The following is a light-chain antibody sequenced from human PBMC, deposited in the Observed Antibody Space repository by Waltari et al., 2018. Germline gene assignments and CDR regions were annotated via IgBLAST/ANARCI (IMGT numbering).Light chain of an antibody. CDR1: ALPKRY. CDR2: KTT. Sequence: SYEVTQPPSVSVSPGQTARITCPADALPKRYAYGYQQKPGQVPVLVIYKTTERPSGIPERFSGSISGTEVTLTISGVRAEDEADYYCQSPDSRGTMVFGGGTKLTVL. V-gene: IGLV3-25*03. J-gene: IGLJ2*01. CDR3: QSPDSRGTMV.